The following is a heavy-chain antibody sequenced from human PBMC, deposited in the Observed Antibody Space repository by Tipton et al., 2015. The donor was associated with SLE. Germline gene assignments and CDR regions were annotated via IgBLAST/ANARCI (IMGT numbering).Heavy chain of an antibody. J-gene: IGHJ3*02. CDR3: ARPYRSGWNGVFHI. CDR1: GGSINRSSFY. D-gene: IGHD6-19*01. V-gene: IGHV4-39*07. CDR2: IHYSGST. Sequence: TLSLTCIVSGGSINRSSFYWGWIRQPPGRRLEWIASIHYSGSTHYNPSLRSRVTISVDTSKNQFSLKVNSVTAADTAVYYCARPYRSGWNGVFHIWGQGTMVTVSS.